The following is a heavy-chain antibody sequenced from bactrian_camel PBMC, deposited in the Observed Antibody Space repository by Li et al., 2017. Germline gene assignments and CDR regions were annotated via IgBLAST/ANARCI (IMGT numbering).Heavy chain of an antibody. D-gene: IGHD1*01. CDR1: GATFTDTC. CDR3: AAERRVRLNYGGISSLDPDEHVY. V-gene: IGHV3S54*01. Sequence: HVQLVESGGGSVEAGGTLRLSCLLSGATFTDTCMAWFRQAPGKEREGVAAIYTGTDQPYYSDSVKGRFTISKDNAKITLYLHMTSLKPEDSGMYYCAAERRVRLNYGGISSLDPDEHVYWGQGTQVTV. J-gene: IGHJ4*01. CDR2: IYTGTDQP.